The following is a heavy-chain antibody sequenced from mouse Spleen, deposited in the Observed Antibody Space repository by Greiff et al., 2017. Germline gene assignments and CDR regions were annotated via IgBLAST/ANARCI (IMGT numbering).Heavy chain of an antibody. Sequence: EVHLVESGGGLVQPGRSLRLSCATSGFTFSDFYMEWVRQAPGKGLEWIAASRNKANDYTTEYSASVKGRFIVSRDTSQSILYLQMNALRAEDTAIYYCARDAYCYGSSYDWDFDVWGAGTTVTVSS. CDR2: SRNKANDYTT. V-gene: IGHV7-1*01. J-gene: IGHJ1*01. CDR3: ARDAYCYGSSYDWDFDV. CDR1: GFTFSDFY. D-gene: IGHD1-1*01.